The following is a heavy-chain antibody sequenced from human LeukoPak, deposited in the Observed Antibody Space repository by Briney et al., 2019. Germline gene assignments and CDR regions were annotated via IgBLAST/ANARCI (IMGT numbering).Heavy chain of an antibody. CDR1: GGTFSSYA. CDR2: IIPIFGTA. CDR3: ASNDIVVVPAAPAKPFDY. Sequence: GSSVKVSCKASGGTFSSYAISWVRQAPGQGLEWMGGIIPIFGTANYAQKFQGRVTITADESTSTAYMELSSLRSEDTAVYYCASNDIVVVPAAPAKPFDYWGQGTLVTLSS. D-gene: IGHD2-2*01. V-gene: IGHV1-69*01. J-gene: IGHJ4*02.